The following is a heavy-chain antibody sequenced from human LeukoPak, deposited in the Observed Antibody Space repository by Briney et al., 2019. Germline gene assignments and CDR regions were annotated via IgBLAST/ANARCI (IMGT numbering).Heavy chain of an antibody. D-gene: IGHD6-13*01. CDR1: GFTFSYYS. CDR2: ISSSSGYI. Sequence: PGGSLRLSCAASGFTFSYYSMNWVRQAPGKGLEWVSSISSSSGYIYYADSVKGRFTISRDNAKNSLYLQMNSLRAEDTAFYYCARSPGDVAAAGLNYWGQGTLVTVSS. J-gene: IGHJ4*02. CDR3: ARSPGDVAAAGLNY. V-gene: IGHV3-21*04.